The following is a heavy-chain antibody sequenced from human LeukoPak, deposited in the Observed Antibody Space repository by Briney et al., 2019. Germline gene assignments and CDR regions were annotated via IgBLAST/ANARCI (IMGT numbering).Heavy chain of an antibody. V-gene: IGHV3-21*01. CDR2: ISSSSSYI. CDR3: ARDHRYYYDISGYYGNWFDP. CDR1: GFTFSSYI. J-gene: IGHJ5*02. Sequence: GGSLRLSCAASGFTFSSYIMNWVRQAPGKGLEWVSSISSSSSYIYYADSVKGRFTISRDNAKNSLYLQMNSLRAEDTAVYYCARDHRYYYDISGYYGNWFDPWGQGTLVTVSS. D-gene: IGHD3-22*01.